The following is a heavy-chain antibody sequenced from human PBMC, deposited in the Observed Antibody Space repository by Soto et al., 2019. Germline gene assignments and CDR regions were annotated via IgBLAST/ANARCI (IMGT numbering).Heavy chain of an antibody. J-gene: IGHJ5*02. Sequence: TGGSLRLSCAASGFTFSSYAIHWVRQAPGKGLEWVAVISYDGSNKYYADSVKGRFTISRDNSKNTLYLQMNSLRAEDTAVYYCARDGAPTWGQGTLVTVSS. V-gene: IGHV3-30-3*01. CDR3: ARDGAPT. CDR1: GFTFSSYA. CDR2: ISYDGSNK.